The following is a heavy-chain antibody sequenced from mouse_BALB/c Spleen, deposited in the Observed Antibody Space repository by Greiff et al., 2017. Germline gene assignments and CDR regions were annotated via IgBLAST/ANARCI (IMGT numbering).Heavy chain of an antibody. CDR1: GFSLTSYG. D-gene: IGHD2-1*01. Sequence: VKLQESGPGLVAPSQSLSITCTVSGFSLTSYGVHWVRQPPGKGLEWLGVIWAGGSTNYNSALMSRLSISKDNSKSQVFLKMNSLQTDDTAMYYCARGPYGNSYAMDYWGQGTSVTVSS. CDR2: IWAGGST. J-gene: IGHJ4*01. V-gene: IGHV2-9*02. CDR3: ARGPYGNSYAMDY.